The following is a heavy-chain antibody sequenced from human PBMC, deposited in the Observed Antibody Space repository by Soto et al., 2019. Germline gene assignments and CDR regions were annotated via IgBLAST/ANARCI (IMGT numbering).Heavy chain of an antibody. CDR3: ARLASRSSWYSDGWFDP. CDR1: GDSVSSNSAA. J-gene: IGHJ5*02. V-gene: IGHV6-1*01. CDR2: TYYRSKWYN. D-gene: IGHD6-13*01. Sequence: KTSETLSLTCAISGDSVSSNSAAWNWIRQSPSRGLEWLGRTYYRSKWYNDYAVSVKSRITINPDTSKNQFSLQLNSVTPEDTAVYYCARLASRSSWYSDGWFDPWGQGTLVTVSS.